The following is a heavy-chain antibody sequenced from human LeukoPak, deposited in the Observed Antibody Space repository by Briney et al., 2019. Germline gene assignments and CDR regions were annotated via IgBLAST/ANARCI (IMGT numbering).Heavy chain of an antibody. D-gene: IGHD3-22*01. J-gene: IGHJ4*02. Sequence: GGSLRLSCAASGFTFSSYAMSWVRQAPGKGLEWVSVISGSAGSTYYADSVKGRFTISRDNSKNTLYLQMNSLRAGDTAVYYCAKYIPSSSGYDYWGQGTLVTVSS. CDR3: AKYIPSSSGYDY. V-gene: IGHV3-23*01. CDR2: ISGSAGST. CDR1: GFTFSSYA.